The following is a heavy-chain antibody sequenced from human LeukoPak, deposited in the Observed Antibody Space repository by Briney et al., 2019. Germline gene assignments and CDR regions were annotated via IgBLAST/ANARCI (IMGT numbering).Heavy chain of an antibody. CDR2: SSSSGTT. CDR1: GGSINSSRSY. V-gene: IGHV4-39*07. J-gene: IGHJ4*02. D-gene: IGHD1-1*01. CDR3: EAYGSPINWFFY. Sequence: PSETLSLPCTVSGGSINSSRSYGGWIRQSPGKGLEWIGSSSSSGTTYYNPSLKNRVTMSLDTTNNQFSLRLTSLTAADTAVYYCEAYGSPINWFFYWGQGTLVTVSS.